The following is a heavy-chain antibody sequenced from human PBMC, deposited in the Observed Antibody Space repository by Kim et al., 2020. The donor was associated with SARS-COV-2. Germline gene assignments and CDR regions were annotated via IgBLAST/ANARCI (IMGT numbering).Heavy chain of an antibody. CDR1: GYSFTSYW. D-gene: IGHD2-2*01. CDR3: ASQIYCSSTSCPTHYYYYYMDV. J-gene: IGHJ6*03. CDR2: IYPGDSDT. Sequence: GESLKISCKGSGYSFTSYWIGWVRQMPGKGLEWMGIIYPGDSDTRYSPSFQGQVTIPADKSISTAYLQWSSLKASDTAMYYCASQIYCSSTSCPTHYYYYYMDVWGKGTTVTVSS. V-gene: IGHV5-51*01.